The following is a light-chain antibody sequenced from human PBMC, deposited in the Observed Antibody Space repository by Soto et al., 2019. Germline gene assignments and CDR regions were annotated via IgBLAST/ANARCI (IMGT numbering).Light chain of an antibody. CDR3: QQSYTTPRT. J-gene: IGKJ1*01. Sequence: DIQMTQSPSSLSASVGDRVTISCRASQSISNYLNRYQQNPGKAPNLLIYAASTLQSGVPSRFSGSGSGTDFTLTISSLQPEDFATYYCQQSYTTPRTFGQGTKVEIK. V-gene: IGKV1-39*01. CDR1: QSISNY. CDR2: AAS.